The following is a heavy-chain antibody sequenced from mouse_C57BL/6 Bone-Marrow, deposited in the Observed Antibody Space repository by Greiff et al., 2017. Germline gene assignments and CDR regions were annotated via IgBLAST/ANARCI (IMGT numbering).Heavy chain of an antibody. CDR3: ARNGYSVFDY. D-gene: IGHD2-3*01. CDR1: GYTFTSYW. J-gene: IGHJ2*01. V-gene: IGHV1-69*01. Sequence: QVQLQQSGAELVMPGASVKLSCKASGYTFTSYWMHWVKQRPGQGLEWIGEIDPSDSYTNYNQKFKGKSTLTVDKSSSTAYMQLSSLTSEDSAVYYCARNGYSVFDYWGQGTTLTVSS. CDR2: IDPSDSYT.